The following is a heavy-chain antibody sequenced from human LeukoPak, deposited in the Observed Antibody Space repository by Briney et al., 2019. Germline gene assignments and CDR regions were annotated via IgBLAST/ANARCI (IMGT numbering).Heavy chain of an antibody. V-gene: IGHV1-2*02. CDR2: INPNSGVT. Sequence: ASVTVSCKASTYTFTGYYIHWVRQAPGQGLEWMGWINPNSGVTSFAQKFQGRVTMTRDTSISTAYMELSRLRSDDTAVYYCARRHIDCATTTCYVDYWGQGTLVTVSS. D-gene: IGHD1-26*01. J-gene: IGHJ4*02. CDR1: TYTFTGYY. CDR3: ARRHIDCATTTCYVDY.